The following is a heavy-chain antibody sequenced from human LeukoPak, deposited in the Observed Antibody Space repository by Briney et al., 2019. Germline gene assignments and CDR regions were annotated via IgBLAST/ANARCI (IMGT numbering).Heavy chain of an antibody. J-gene: IGHJ4*02. D-gene: IGHD2-15*01. V-gene: IGHV3-72*01. Sequence: GGSLRLSCAVSGFTFSDYYMDWVRQAPGRGLEWVARSRDKRNSYTTEYAASVEGRFTISRDDSKNSLYLQMNSLKPDDTAVYFCTRATYCSGGHCNPFDYWGQGTLVTVS. CDR3: TRATYCSGGHCNPFDY. CDR1: GFTFSDYY. CDR2: SRDKRNSYTT.